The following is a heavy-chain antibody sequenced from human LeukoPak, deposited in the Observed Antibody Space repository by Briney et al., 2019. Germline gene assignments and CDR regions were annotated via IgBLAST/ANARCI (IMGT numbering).Heavy chain of an antibody. CDR1: GFAFSNYA. D-gene: IGHD3-16*02. Sequence: VGSLRLSCAASGFAFSNYAMHWVRQAPGKGLQWVAVISYDGTKKYYADSLKGRFTISRDNSKNTLYLRMNSLRTEDTAVYYCAIGDGLGELSSSFDHWGQGTLVTVSS. J-gene: IGHJ4*02. CDR3: AIGDGLGELSSSFDH. V-gene: IGHV3-30*04. CDR2: ISYDGTKK.